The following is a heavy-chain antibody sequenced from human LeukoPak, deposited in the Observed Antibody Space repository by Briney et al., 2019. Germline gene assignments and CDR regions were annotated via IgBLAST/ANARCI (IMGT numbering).Heavy chain of an antibody. CDR1: GGSVASSSAA. CDR3: ARGRGEWRQRFSSTSSATNYFGMDV. V-gene: IGHV6-1*01. Sequence: SQTLSLTCAISGGSVASSSAAWNWIRQSPSRGLEWMGRAYYRSKWYNDYAESLISRITIEADTSKNQFSLHLNSVTPEDSAVYYCARGRGEWRQRFSSTSSATNYFGMDVWSQGTTLTVSS. J-gene: IGHJ6*02. CDR2: AYYRSKWYN. D-gene: IGHD6-13*01.